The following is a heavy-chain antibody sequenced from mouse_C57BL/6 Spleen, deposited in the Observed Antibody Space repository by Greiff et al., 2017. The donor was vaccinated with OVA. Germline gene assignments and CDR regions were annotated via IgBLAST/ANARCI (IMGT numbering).Heavy chain of an antibody. CDR2: IHPNSGST. CDR1: GYTFTSYW. J-gene: IGHJ1*03. V-gene: IGHV1-64*01. Sequence: QVQLQQPGAELVKPGASVKLSCKASGYTFTSYWMHWVKQRPGQGLEWIGMIHPNSGSTNYNEKFKSKATLTVDKSSSTAYMQLSSLTSEDSAVYDCARSRGSRSWYFDVWGTGTTVTVSS. CDR3: ARSRGSRSWYFDV. D-gene: IGHD1-1*01.